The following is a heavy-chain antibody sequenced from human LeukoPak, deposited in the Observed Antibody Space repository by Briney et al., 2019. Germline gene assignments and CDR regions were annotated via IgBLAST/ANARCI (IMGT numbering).Heavy chain of an antibody. Sequence: GASVKVSCKASGYTFTGYYMHWVRQAPGQGLEWMGWINPNSGGTNYAQKLQGRVTMTTDTSTSTAYMELRSLRSDDTAVYYCARDIDSSGWFWFDPWGQGTLVTVSS. J-gene: IGHJ5*02. V-gene: IGHV1-2*02. CDR3: ARDIDSSGWFWFDP. CDR2: INPNSGGT. CDR1: GYTFTGYY. D-gene: IGHD6-19*01.